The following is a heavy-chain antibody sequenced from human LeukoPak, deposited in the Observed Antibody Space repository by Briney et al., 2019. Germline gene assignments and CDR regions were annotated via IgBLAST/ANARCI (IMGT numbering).Heavy chain of an antibody. D-gene: IGHD2-2*01. CDR1: GGSISSSSYY. Sequence: SETLSLTCTVSGGSISSSSYYWGWIRQPPGKGLEWIGCIYYSGSTYYNPSLKSRVTISVDTSKNQFSLKLSSVTAADTAVYYCARRGSGVVVPAAMEYYFDYWGQGTLVTVSS. V-gene: IGHV4-39*01. CDR2: IYYSGST. J-gene: IGHJ4*02. CDR3: ARRGSGVVVPAAMEYYFDY.